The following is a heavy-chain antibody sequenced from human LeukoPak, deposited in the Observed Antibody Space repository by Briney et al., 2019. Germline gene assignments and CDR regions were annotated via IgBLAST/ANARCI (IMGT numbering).Heavy chain of an antibody. CDR3: AKDRIAAATPLFDY. V-gene: IGHV3-23*01. CDR1: GFTFSDYY. CDR2: ISGSGGST. Sequence: GGSLRLSCAASGFTFSDYYMSWIRQAPGKGLEWVSAISGSGGSTYYADSVKGRFTISRDNSKNTLYLQMNSLRAEDTAVYYCAKDRIAAATPLFDYWGQGTLVTVSS. D-gene: IGHD6-6*01. J-gene: IGHJ4*02.